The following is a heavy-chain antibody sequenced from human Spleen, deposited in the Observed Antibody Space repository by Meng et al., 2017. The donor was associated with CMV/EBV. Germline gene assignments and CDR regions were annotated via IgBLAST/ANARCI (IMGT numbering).Heavy chain of an antibody. V-gene: IGHV4-31*02. Sequence: VSGGSISSGGYSWSWIRQHPGKGLEWIGYIYYSGSIHYNPSLKSRVIISLDTSKNQFSQNLTSLNAADTAVYYCARSPGYSSSWFDPWGQGTLVTVSS. CDR3: ARSPGYSSSWFDP. D-gene: IGHD6-13*01. J-gene: IGHJ5*02. CDR1: GGSISSGGYS. CDR2: IYYSGSI.